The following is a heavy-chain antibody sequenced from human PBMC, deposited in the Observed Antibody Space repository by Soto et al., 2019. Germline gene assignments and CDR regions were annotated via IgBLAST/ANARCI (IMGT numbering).Heavy chain of an antibody. CDR2: IYTSGST. Sequence: QVQLQESGPGLVKPSETLSLTCTVSGGSISSYYWSWIRQPAGKGLEWIGRIYTSGSTYYNPSLKSRVTISVDTSKNQFSLKLSSVTAADTAVYYCASSDDSSGYADIWGQGTMVTVSS. CDR1: GGSISSYY. V-gene: IGHV4-4*07. J-gene: IGHJ3*02. D-gene: IGHD3-22*01. CDR3: ASSDDSSGYADI.